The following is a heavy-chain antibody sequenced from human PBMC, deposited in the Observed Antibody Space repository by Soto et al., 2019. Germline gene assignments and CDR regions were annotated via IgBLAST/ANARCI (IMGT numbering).Heavy chain of an antibody. CDR2: IIPIFGTA. Sequence: GASVKVSCKASGGTFSSYAISWVRQAPGQGLEWMGGIIPIFGTANYAQKFQGRVTITADESTSTAYMELSSLRSEDTAVYYCARDRDKYYYGSGSYYNAWFDPWGQGTLVTVSS. J-gene: IGHJ5*02. V-gene: IGHV1-69*13. D-gene: IGHD3-10*01. CDR3: ARDRDKYYYGSGSYYNAWFDP. CDR1: GGTFSSYA.